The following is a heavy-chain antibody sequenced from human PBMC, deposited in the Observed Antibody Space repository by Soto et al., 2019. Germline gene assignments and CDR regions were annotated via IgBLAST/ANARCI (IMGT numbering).Heavy chain of an antibody. CDR1: GFTFSSYS. Sequence: EVQLVESGGGLVQPGGSLRLSCAASGFTFSSYSMSWVRQAPGKGLEWVANIKQDGSEKYYVDSVKGRFTISRDNAKNSLYLQMNSLRAEDTAVYYPAREASHRAFDYWGQGTLVTVSS. J-gene: IGHJ4*02. V-gene: IGHV3-7*05. CDR2: IKQDGSEK. CDR3: AREASHRAFDY.